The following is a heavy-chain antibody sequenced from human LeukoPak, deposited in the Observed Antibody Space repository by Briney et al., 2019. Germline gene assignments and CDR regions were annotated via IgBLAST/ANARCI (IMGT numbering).Heavy chain of an antibody. CDR2: IYHSAST. V-gene: IGHV4-38-2*01. D-gene: IGHD2/OR15-2a*01. J-gene: IGHJ4*02. Sequence: ETRECMRSIYHSASTYYTPSLQSRVTISVDTSKNQFSLKLSSVTAADTAVYYCARLSDLTQFDYWGQGTLVTVSS. CDR3: ARLSDLTQFDY.